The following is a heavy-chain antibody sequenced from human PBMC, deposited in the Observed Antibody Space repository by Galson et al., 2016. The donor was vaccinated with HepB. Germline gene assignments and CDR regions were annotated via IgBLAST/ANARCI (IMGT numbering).Heavy chain of an antibody. V-gene: IGHV4-31*03. CDR3: ARDPEVQLWSDEYHYYGLDV. D-gene: IGHD5-18*01. CDR1: GGSISSGAYY. Sequence: TLSLTCTVSGGSISSGAYYWSWIRQNPGKGLECIGYISYSGNTYYNPSLESRLSIYVVTSKIQFSLRLSSVTAADTTSNYCARDPEVQLWSDEYHYYGLDVWGPGTTVTVSS. J-gene: IGHJ6*02. CDR2: ISYSGNT.